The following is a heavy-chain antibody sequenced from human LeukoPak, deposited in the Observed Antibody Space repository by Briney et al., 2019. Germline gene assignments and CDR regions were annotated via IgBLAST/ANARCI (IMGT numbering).Heavy chain of an antibody. Sequence: GGSLRLSCAASGFTFSSYGMHWVRQAPGKGLEWVAVISYDGSNKYYADSVKGRFTISRDNSKNTLYLQMNSLRAEDTAVYYCAKDLVRGSGYYYYGMDVWGQGTTVTVSS. CDR1: GFTFSSYG. D-gene: IGHD3-10*01. J-gene: IGHJ6*02. V-gene: IGHV3-30*18. CDR3: AKDLVRGSGYYYYGMDV. CDR2: ISYDGSNK.